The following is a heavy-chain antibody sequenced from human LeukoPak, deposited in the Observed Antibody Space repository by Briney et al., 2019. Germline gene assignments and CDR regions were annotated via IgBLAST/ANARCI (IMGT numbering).Heavy chain of an antibody. J-gene: IGHJ5*02. CDR3: ARGLELGYCSGASCYIWFDP. D-gene: IGHD2-2*02. Sequence: SETLSLTCVVSGGSFSGYYWSWIRQPPGKGLEWIGEINHGGRTNYSPSLKSRVTISVDTSKNQFSLNLSYVTAADTAVYYCARGLELGYCSGASCYIWFDPWGQGTLVTVSS. CDR1: GGSFSGYY. V-gene: IGHV4-34*01. CDR2: INHGGRT.